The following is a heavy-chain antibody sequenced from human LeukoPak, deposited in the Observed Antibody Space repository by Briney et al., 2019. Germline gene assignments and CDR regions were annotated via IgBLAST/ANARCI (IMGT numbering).Heavy chain of an antibody. D-gene: IGHD5-24*01. CDR2: ISGSGGST. CDR1: GFTFSSYA. Sequence: GGSLRLSCAASGFTFSSYAMSWVRQAPGKGLEWVSAISGSGGSTSYADSVKGRFTITSYNSNNTLYLQMNSLTAEDTAVYYCAKETSPEEMATTPNYFDYWGQGTLVTVSS. V-gene: IGHV3-23*01. CDR3: AKETSPEEMATTPNYFDY. J-gene: IGHJ4*02.